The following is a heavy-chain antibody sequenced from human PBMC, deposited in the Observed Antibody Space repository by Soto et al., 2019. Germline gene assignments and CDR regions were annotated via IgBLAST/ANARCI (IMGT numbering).Heavy chain of an antibody. D-gene: IGHD3-10*02. Sequence: QAQLVQSGAELTRPGASVKISCKASGYRFTTLPIHGVRQAPGQGLEWMGWINTANGDTKYSLKYEGRITLTRDPSTFTTYLELTTLTSEDTAVYFCARDRHPTAYYVNDAFNVWGQGTMISVSS. CDR3: ARDRHPTAYYVNDAFNV. J-gene: IGHJ3*01. CDR1: GYRFTTLP. V-gene: IGHV1-3*04. CDR2: INTANGDT.